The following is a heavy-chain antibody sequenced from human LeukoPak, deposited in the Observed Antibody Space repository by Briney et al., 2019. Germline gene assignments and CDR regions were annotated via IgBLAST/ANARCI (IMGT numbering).Heavy chain of an antibody. J-gene: IGHJ4*02. D-gene: IGHD3-10*01. CDR3: AKGKNTGSYLSHVDY. CDR1: GFTFDDYT. Sequence: PGGSLRLSCAASGFTFDDYTMHWVRQAPGKGLEWVSLITWDGGSTYSADSVKGRFIISRDNSKNSLYLQMNSLRTEDTALYYCAKGKNTGSYLSHVDYWGQGTLVTVSS. V-gene: IGHV3-43*01. CDR2: ITWDGGST.